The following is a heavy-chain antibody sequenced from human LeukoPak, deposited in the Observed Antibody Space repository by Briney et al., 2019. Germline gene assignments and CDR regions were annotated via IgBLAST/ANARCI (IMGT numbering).Heavy chain of an antibody. CDR3: ARHYSGYESYFDY. J-gene: IGHJ4*02. Sequence: PGGSLRLSCAASGLTVSSNYMSWVRQAPGKGLEWVSVIYSGGSTYYADSVKGRFTISRDNSKNTLYLQMNSLRAEDTAVYYCARHYSGYESYFDYWGQGTLVTVSS. V-gene: IGHV3-66*04. D-gene: IGHD5-12*01. CDR1: GLTVSSNY. CDR2: IYSGGST.